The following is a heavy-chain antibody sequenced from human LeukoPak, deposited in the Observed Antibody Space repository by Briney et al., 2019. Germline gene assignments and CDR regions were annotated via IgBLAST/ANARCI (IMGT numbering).Heavy chain of an antibody. CDR1: GFTFSSYS. D-gene: IGHD3-22*01. Sequence: PGGSLRLSCAASGFTFSSYSMNWVRQAPGKGLEWVSSISSSSSYIYYADSVKGRFTISRDNAKNSLYLQMNSLRAEDTAVYYCARGEEYYDSSGRVPSYYYYGMDVWGQGTTVTVSS. CDR3: ARGEEYYDSSGRVPSYYYYGMDV. J-gene: IGHJ6*02. V-gene: IGHV3-21*01. CDR2: ISSSSSYI.